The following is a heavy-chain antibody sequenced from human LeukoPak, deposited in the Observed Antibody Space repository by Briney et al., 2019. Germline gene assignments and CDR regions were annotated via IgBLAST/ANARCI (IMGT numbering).Heavy chain of an antibody. CDR1: GFTFSNYW. D-gene: IGHD3-10*01. J-gene: IGHJ5*02. CDR3: AKDLMRDRWFGES. Sequence: GGSLRLSWAASGFTFSNYWMHWVRQAPGKGLVWVSRINSDGINTRYADSVEGRFTISRDNSKNTFYLEMNRLRAEDTAVYYWAKDLMRDRWFGESWGQGTLVTVSA. V-gene: IGHV3-74*01. CDR2: INSDGINT.